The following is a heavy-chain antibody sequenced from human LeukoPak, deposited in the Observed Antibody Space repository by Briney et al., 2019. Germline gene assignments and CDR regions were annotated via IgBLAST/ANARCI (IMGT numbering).Heavy chain of an antibody. J-gene: IGHJ4*02. CDR1: GGSFSGYY. CDR3: ARGRLVVPAAMLGYFDY. V-gene: IGHV4-34*01. Sequence: PSETLSLTCAVYGGSFSGYYGSWIRQPPGEGLEWTGEINDSGSTKENPSLKSRVTISVDTSKNQFSLQLSSVTAADTAVYYCARGRLVVPAAMLGYFDYWGQGTLVTVSS. D-gene: IGHD2-2*01. CDR2: INDSGST.